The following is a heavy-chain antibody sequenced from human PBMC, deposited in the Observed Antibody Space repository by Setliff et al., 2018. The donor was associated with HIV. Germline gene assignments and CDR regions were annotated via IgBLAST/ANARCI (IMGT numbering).Heavy chain of an antibody. CDR3: ARDESQVEVHRGYSYGSFDY. CDR2: FYYNGDS. V-gene: IGHV4-39*07. J-gene: IGHJ4*02. D-gene: IGHD5-18*01. CDR1: GDSVNDRSYF. Sequence: PSETLSLTCTVSGDSVNDRSYFWGWIRQPPGKGLEWIGTFYYNGDSRYNPSLKSRVTISVDTSKNQFSLRLSSVTAADTAVYYCARDESQVEVHRGYSYGSFDYWGQGTLVTVSS.